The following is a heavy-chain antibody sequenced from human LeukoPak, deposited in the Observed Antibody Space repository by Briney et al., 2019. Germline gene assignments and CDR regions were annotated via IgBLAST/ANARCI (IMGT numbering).Heavy chain of an antibody. D-gene: IGHD6-19*01. V-gene: IGHV4-30-4*01. Sequence: SETLSLTRTVSGGSISNGDYYWSWLRQPPGKGLEWIGYIYYSGSTYYNPSLKSRVTISVDTSKNQFSLKLSSVTAADTAVYYCATSSGGPVHDAFDIWGQGTMVTVSS. CDR1: GGSISNGDYY. CDR3: ATSSGGPVHDAFDI. CDR2: IYYSGST. J-gene: IGHJ3*02.